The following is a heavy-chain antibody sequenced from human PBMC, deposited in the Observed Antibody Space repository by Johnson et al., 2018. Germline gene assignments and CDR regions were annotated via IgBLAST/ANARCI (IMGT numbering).Heavy chain of an antibody. CDR1: GFTFNTYG. CDR3: GEDRRVTGHWVLEWNYYGMDV. CDR2: IWYDGSNK. Sequence: QVQLVQSGGGVVQPGRSLRLSCAASGFTFNTYGMHWVRQAPGKGLEWVAVIWYDGSNKEYADSVKGRFTISRDNSKNTLSLQMNSLRAGATAIYYCGEDRRVTGHWVLEWNYYGMDVWGQGTTVTVSS. J-gene: IGHJ6*02. V-gene: IGHV3-33*06. D-gene: IGHD4-23*01.